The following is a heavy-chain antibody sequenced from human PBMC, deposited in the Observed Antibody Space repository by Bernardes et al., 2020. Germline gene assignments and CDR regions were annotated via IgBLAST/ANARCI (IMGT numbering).Heavy chain of an antibody. CDR1: GFSFSSFD. J-gene: IGHJ2*01. CDR3: ARNFYEGREDYSDWYFDL. Sequence: GGSLRLSCAASGFSFSSFDMNWVRQTPGKGLEWLAYVSGSDSTKYYADSLKGRFTISRDNTKKSLYLQMNSLTADDTGVYYCARNFYEGREDYSDWYFDLWGRGTLVTVSS. CDR2: VSGSDSTK. V-gene: IGHV3-48*03. D-gene: IGHD3-22*01.